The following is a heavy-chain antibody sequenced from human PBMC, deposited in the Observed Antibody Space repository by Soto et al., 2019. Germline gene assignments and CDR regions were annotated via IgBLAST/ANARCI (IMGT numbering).Heavy chain of an antibody. D-gene: IGHD3-10*01. CDR3: ACGGSGIFYAEPFDF. J-gene: IGHJ3*01. Sequence: QVTLKESGPVLLKPTETLTLTCTVSGFSLSNARMGLSWIRQPPGKTLEWLAHIFSNDDKSYNTALKTRLTISNYTSKTLLVLIMTDVVTVDTDTYYCACGGSGIFYAEPFDFLGQGSMVTVSS. V-gene: IGHV2-26*01. CDR1: GFSLSNARMG. CDR2: IFSNDDK.